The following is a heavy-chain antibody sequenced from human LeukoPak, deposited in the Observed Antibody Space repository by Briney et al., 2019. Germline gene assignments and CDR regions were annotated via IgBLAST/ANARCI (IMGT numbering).Heavy chain of an antibody. CDR2: INPSGGST. Sequence: ASVNVSCKASGYTFNSYYMHWVRQAPGQGLERMGIINPSGGSTSYAQKFQGRVTMTRDTSTSTVYMELSSLRSEDTAVYYCARESYGEEDNWGQGTLVTVSS. J-gene: IGHJ4*02. D-gene: IGHD4-17*01. CDR1: GYTFNSYY. CDR3: ARESYGEEDN. V-gene: IGHV1-46*02.